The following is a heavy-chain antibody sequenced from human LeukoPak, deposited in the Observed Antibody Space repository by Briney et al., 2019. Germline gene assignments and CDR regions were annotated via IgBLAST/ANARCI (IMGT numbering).Heavy chain of an antibody. CDR2: INQSGST. Sequence: SETLSLTCTVYGGSFSGYYWTWIPQSPGKGLEWIGEINQSGSTYYNPSLKGRVTISVDTSKNQFSLKLSSVTAADTAVYYCARHPRDVYYYGSGSYQSELGFDPWGQGTLVTVSS. V-gene: IGHV4-34*01. J-gene: IGHJ5*02. D-gene: IGHD3-10*01. CDR3: ARHPRDVYYYGSGSYQSELGFDP. CDR1: GGSFSGYY.